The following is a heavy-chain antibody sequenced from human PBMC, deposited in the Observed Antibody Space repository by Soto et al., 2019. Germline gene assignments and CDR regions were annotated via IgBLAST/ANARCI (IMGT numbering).Heavy chain of an antibody. V-gene: IGHV1-69*01. Sequence: SLNRDRKGAVYSKSVDPVGWRIHTTGQGLEWMGGIIPIFGTANYAQKFQGRVTITADESTSTAYMELSSLRSEDTAVYYCARGAYSSREEADYYYGMDIWGQGLTVTVSS. D-gene: IGHD6-13*01. CDR2: IIPIFGTA. CDR1: VYSKSVDP. CDR3: ARGAYSSREEADYYYGMDI. J-gene: IGHJ6*02.